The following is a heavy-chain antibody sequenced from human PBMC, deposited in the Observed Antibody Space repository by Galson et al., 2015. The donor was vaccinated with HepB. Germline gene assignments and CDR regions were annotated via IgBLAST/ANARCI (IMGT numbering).Heavy chain of an antibody. CDR3: AKSYYDFSGYYAPFNY. V-gene: IGHV3-23*01. CDR2: ISGSGDTT. D-gene: IGHD3-22*01. CDR1: GFTFSAYA. Sequence: SLRLSCAASGFTFSAYAMDWVRQAPGKGLEWVPAISGSGDTTYYAGSVKGRFTASRDNSKNTLYLQMNSLRAEDTAIYYCAKSYYDFSGYYAPFNYWGQGTLVTVSS. J-gene: IGHJ4*02.